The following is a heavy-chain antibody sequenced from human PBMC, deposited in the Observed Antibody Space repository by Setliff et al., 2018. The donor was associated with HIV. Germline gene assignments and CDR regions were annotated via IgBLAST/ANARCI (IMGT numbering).Heavy chain of an antibody. J-gene: IGHJ4*02. CDR1: GGSISSSSYY. Sequence: PSETLSLTCTVSGGSISSSSYYWGWIRQPPGKKLEWIGSAYYTGGAYYNPSLKSRVTLSVDTSKNQFSLKLSSVTAADTAVFYCATSTVAGLFDYWGQGALVTVSS. D-gene: IGHD6-19*01. V-gene: IGHV4-39*07. CDR2: AYYTGGA. CDR3: ATSTVAGLFDY.